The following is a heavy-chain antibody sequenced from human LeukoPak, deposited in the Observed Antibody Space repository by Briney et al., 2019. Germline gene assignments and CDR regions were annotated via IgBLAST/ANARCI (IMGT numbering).Heavy chain of an antibody. Sequence: SVTLPLTCTVSGGSISSSNYYWGWIRQPPGKGLEWIGNIFYSGSTYYNPSLKSRVTISVDTSKNQFSLKLSSVTAADTAVYYCARFLLYNWNDGPFDYWGQGTLVTVSS. D-gene: IGHD1-20*01. J-gene: IGHJ4*02. CDR3: ARFLLYNWNDGPFDY. CDR2: IFYSGST. CDR1: GGSISSSNYY. V-gene: IGHV4-39*01.